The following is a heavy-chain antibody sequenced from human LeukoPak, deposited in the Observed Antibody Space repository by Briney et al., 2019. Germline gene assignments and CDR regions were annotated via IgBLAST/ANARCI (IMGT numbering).Heavy chain of an antibody. D-gene: IGHD3-10*01. V-gene: IGHV4-34*01. CDR1: GGSFSGYY. CDR2: INHSGST. J-gene: IGHJ5*02. CDR3: ARGGRSITMVRGVIITRWFDP. Sequence: SETLSLTCAVYGGSFSGYYWSWIRQPPGKGLEWIGEINHSGSTNYNPSLKSRVTTSVDTSKNQFSLKLSSVTAADTAVYYCARGGRSITMVRGVIITRWFDPWGQGTLVTVSS.